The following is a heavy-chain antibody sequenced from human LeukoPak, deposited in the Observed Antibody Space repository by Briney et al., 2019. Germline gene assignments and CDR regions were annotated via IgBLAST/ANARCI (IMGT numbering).Heavy chain of an antibody. J-gene: IGHJ4*02. CDR1: GFIFDDYA. Sequence: PGGSLRLSCAASGFIFDDYAMHWVRQAPGKGLEWVSGISWNSGSIGYADSVKGRFTISRDNAKNSLYLQMNSLRAEDTAVYYCARGDAYYDILTGYPRLDYWGQGTLVTVSS. CDR2: ISWNSGSI. D-gene: IGHD3-9*01. CDR3: ARGDAYYDILTGYPRLDY. V-gene: IGHV3-9*01.